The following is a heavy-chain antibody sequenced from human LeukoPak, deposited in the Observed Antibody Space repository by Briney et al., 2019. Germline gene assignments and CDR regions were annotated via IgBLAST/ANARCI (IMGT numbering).Heavy chain of an antibody. CDR3: ARDLGGVYYIAY. J-gene: IGHJ4*02. Sequence: PGGSLRLSCAASAFTFSSYGMHWDRQAPGEGLEWVAYIGYDGSKKYYSDPVKGRFTISRDNSKNTVHLQMNSLRAADTALYFCARDLGGVYYIAYGGQGTLVTVSS. CDR2: IGYDGSKK. V-gene: IGHV3-30*02. CDR1: AFTFSSYG. D-gene: IGHD1-26*01.